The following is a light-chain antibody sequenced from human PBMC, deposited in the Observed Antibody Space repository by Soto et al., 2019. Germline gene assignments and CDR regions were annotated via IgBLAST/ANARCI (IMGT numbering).Light chain of an antibody. CDR2: GAS. V-gene: IGKV3-20*01. CDR1: QSVSSSY. Sequence: EIALTQSPGTLSLSPGERATLSCRASQSVSSSYLAWYQQKPGQAPRLLIYGASSRATGIPDRFSGSGSGTDFTLTISRLEPEDFAVYYCQQYGSSPPLTFGGGTKVDI. CDR3: QQYGSSPPLT. J-gene: IGKJ4*01.